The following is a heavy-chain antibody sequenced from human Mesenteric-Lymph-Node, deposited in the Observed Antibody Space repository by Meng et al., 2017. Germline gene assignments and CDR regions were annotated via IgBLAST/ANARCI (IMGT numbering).Heavy chain of an antibody. CDR2: INPSGGST. CDR1: GGTFSSYA. Sequence: ASVKVSCKASGGTFSSYAISWVRQAPGQGLEWMGIINPSGGSTSYAQKFQGRVTMTRDTSTSTVYMELSSLRSEDTAVYYCARGGGSSSYFDYWGQGTLVTVSS. D-gene: IGHD6-6*01. J-gene: IGHJ4*02. V-gene: IGHV1-46*01. CDR3: ARGGGSSSYFDY.